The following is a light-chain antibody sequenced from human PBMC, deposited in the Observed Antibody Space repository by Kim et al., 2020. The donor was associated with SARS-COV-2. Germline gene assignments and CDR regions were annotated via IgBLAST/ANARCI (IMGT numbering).Light chain of an antibody. CDR2: DAS. V-gene: IGKV3-11*01. CDR1: QSISSC. Sequence: LSPGERATLSCRASQSISSCLAWFQQKGGQAPRLLIFDASNRATGIPARFSGSGSGTDFTLTIRSLEPEDFAVYYCQQRCNWPLTFGGGTKVDIK. J-gene: IGKJ4*01. CDR3: QQRCNWPLT.